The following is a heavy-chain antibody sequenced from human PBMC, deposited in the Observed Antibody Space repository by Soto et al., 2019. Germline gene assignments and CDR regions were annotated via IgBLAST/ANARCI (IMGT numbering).Heavy chain of an antibody. J-gene: IGHJ6*03. V-gene: IGHV4-39*07. Sequence: SETLSLTCTVSGGSISSSSYYWGWIRQPPGKGLEWIGSIYYSGSTYYNPSLKSRVTISVDTSKNQFSLKLSSGTAADTAVYYCARARIVGATSNSYYMDVWGKGTTVTVSS. CDR2: IYYSGST. CDR3: ARARIVGATSNSYYMDV. CDR1: GGSISSSSYY. D-gene: IGHD1-26*01.